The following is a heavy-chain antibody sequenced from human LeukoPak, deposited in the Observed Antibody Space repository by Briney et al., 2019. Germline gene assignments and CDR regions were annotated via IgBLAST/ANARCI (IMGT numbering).Heavy chain of an antibody. CDR2: IYYSGST. CDR1: GGSISSYY. D-gene: IGHD6-13*01. CDR3: TRLSIEYNISWLFDY. Sequence: PSETLSLTCTVSGGSISSYYWSWIRQPPGRGLEWIGYIYYSGSTNYNPSLKSRVTISVDTSKNQFSLNLGSVTAADTAVYYCTRLSIEYNISWLFDYWGQGTLVTVSS. J-gene: IGHJ4*02. V-gene: IGHV4-59*08.